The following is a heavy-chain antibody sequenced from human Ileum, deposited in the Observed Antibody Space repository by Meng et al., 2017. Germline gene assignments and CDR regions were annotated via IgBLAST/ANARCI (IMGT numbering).Heavy chain of an antibody. CDR2: IYYGRGD. Sequence: GSGPALGEPSGTLSLHCPGSGSFFSSSTCDWGWIRQPPGKGLEWIGSIYYGRGDYYYPSLKGRVTISIDSSKNQFSLKLNSVTAADTAIYYCAREQADGNLGGYWGQGTLVTVSS. D-gene: IGHD6-13*01. CDR1: GSFFSSSTCD. V-gene: IGHV4-39*07. J-gene: IGHJ4*02. CDR3: AREQADGNLGGY.